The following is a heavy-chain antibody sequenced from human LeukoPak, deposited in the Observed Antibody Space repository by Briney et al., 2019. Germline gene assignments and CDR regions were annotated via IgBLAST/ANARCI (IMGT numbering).Heavy chain of an antibody. CDR1: GGSISSYY. CDR2: IYYSGST. D-gene: IGHD3-9*01. Sequence: SETLSLTCTVSGGSISSYYWSWIRQPPGKGLEWIGYIYYSGSTNYNPSLKSRVTISVDTSKNQFSLKLSSVTAADTAVHYCARQIDWLQQFDYWGQGTLVTVSS. V-gene: IGHV4-59*01. CDR3: ARQIDWLQQFDY. J-gene: IGHJ4*02.